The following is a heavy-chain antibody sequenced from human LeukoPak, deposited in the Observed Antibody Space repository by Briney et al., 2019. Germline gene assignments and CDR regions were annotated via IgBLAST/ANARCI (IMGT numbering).Heavy chain of an antibody. D-gene: IGHD3-22*01. CDR2: ISYDGSNK. CDR3: AREALDSSGLFDY. Sequence: GRSLRLSCAASGFTFSSYAMHWVRQAPGKGLEWVAVISYDGSNKYYADPVKGRFTISRDNSKNTLYLQMNSLRAEDTAVYYCAREALDSSGLFDYWGQGTLVTVSS. V-gene: IGHV3-30*04. J-gene: IGHJ4*02. CDR1: GFTFSSYA.